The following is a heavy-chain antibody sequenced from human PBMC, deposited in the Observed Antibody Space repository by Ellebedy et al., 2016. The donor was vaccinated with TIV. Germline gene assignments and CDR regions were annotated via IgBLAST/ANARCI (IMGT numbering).Heavy chain of an antibody. Sequence: GESLKISCRVSGYNFTDNWIGWVRQMPGKGLEWMGIIYPGDSETRYSPSFQGQVTISADKSSSTAYLQWSSVKASDTAMYYCVRPYYGDANDWYFDLWGRGTLVTVSS. D-gene: IGHD4-17*01. CDR3: VRPYYGDANDWYFDL. CDR2: IYPGDSET. J-gene: IGHJ2*01. V-gene: IGHV5-51*01. CDR1: GYNFTDNW.